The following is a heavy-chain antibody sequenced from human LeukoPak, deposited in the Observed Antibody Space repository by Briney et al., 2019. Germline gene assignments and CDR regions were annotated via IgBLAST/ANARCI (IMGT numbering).Heavy chain of an antibody. CDR1: GGSISSTRYY. J-gene: IGHJ1*01. CDR2: IYYSGST. D-gene: IGHD3-22*01. Sequence: SETLSLTCTVSGGSISSTRYYWGWIRQPPGKGLEWIGRIYYSGSTYYNPSLKSRVTMSVDTSKNQFSLKLSSVTAADTAVYYCARGNHYYDSSAYLAWESFQHWGQGTLVTVSS. CDR3: ARGNHYYDSSAYLAWESFQH. V-gene: IGHV4-39*07.